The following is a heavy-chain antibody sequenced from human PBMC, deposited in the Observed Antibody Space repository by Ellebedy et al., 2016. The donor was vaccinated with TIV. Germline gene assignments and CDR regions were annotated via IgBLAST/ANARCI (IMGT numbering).Heavy chain of an antibody. CDR3: ARVVWQQPVSYAFDI. V-gene: IGHV4-59*01. CDR2: ISYSGSP. Sequence: MPSETLSLTCTVSGGSISSYYWSWIRQPPGKGLEWIGYISYSGSPNYNPSLKSPVTISVDTSKNQFSLRLNSVTAADTAVYYCARVVWQQPVSYAFDIWGQGTMVTVSS. D-gene: IGHD6-13*01. J-gene: IGHJ3*02. CDR1: GGSISSYY.